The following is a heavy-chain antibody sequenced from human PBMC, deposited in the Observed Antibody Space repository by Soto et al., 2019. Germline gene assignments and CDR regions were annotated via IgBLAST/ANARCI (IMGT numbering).Heavy chain of an antibody. CDR2: INRDGGST. CDR3: ARAPGYYGDFFDF. V-gene: IGHV3-20*04. D-gene: IGHD4-17*01. CDR1: GFPFDDYG. J-gene: IGHJ4*02. Sequence: EVQLVESGGGVVRPGGSLRLSCAASGFPFDDYGMSWVRQAPGKGLEWVSGINRDGGSTGYADSVKGRFTISRDNAKNSLYLQMNSLRAEDTAFYYCARAPGYYGDFFDFCGQGTLVTVSS.